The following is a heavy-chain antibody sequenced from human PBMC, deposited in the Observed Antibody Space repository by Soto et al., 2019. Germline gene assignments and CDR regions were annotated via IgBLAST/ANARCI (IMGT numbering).Heavy chain of an antibody. D-gene: IGHD3-22*01. J-gene: IGHJ6*02. CDR1: GFSISSGYF. CDR3: ARDRELYYYDSSGYHPGMDV. V-gene: IGHV4-38-2*02. CDR2: IYHSGTT. Sequence: SETLSLTCAVSGFSISSGYFWGWIRQPPGKGPEWLGSIYHSGTTYYNPSVKGRVTISVDTSKNQFSLKLSSVTAADTAVYYCARDRELYYYDSSGYHPGMDVWGQGTTVTV.